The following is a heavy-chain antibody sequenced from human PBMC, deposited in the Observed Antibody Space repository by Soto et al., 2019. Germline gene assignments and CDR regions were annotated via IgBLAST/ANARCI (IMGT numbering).Heavy chain of an antibody. J-gene: IGHJ5*02. Sequence: PGESLKISCQGSGYSFTDYWIGWVRQMPGKGPEWMGIIFPGDSDTTYSPSFQGQVTISADKSISTAYLQWSSLRASDTAIYYCARRYCSGGSCPNWFDPWGQGTLVTVSS. D-gene: IGHD2-15*01. CDR2: IFPGDSDT. V-gene: IGHV5-51*01. CDR3: ARRYCSGGSCPNWFDP. CDR1: GYSFTDYW.